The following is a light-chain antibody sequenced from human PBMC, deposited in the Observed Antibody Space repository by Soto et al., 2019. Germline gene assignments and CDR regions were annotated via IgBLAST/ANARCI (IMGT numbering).Light chain of an antibody. CDR2: DAS. CDR3: QLGVT. CDR1: QSVSSY. J-gene: IGKJ5*01. Sequence: EIVLTQSPATLSLSPGERATLSCRASQSVSSYLAWYQQKPGQAPRLLIYDASNRATGIPARFSGSGSGTDFTLTISSLEPEDFAVYYCQLGVTFGQGTRLEMK. V-gene: IGKV3-11*01.